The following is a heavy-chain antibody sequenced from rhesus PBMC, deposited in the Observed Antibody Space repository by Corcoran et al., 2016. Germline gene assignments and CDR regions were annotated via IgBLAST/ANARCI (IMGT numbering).Heavy chain of an antibody. CDR3: TRDRSSSYVFDY. Sequence: EVQLVESGGGLVQPGGSLRLSCADSGFTFSDHYMYWVRQAPGKGLEWVGFIRSKAYGGTAEYAASVKGRFTISRDDSKSIAYMQMNSLKTEDTAVYYCTRDRSSSYVFDYWGQGVLVTVSS. CDR2: IRSKAYGGTA. D-gene: IGHD6-43*01. J-gene: IGHJ4*01. V-gene: IGHV3-184*01. CDR1: GFTFSDHY.